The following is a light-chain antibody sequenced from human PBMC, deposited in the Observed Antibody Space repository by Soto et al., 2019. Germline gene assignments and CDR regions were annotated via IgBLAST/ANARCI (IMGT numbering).Light chain of an antibody. CDR1: QSISSW. CDR3: LQYNSHPPT. V-gene: IGKV1-5*03. CDR2: KAS. Sequence: DILMTQSPSTLSASVGDRVTITCRASQSISSWLAWYQQKPGKAPKLLIYKASSLESGVPSRFSGSGSGTEFTLTVSSLQPDDFATYSCLQYNSHPPTFGGGTKVEIK. J-gene: IGKJ4*01.